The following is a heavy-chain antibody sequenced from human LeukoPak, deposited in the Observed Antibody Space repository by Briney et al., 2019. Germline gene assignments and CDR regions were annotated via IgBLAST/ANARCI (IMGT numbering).Heavy chain of an antibody. J-gene: IGHJ4*02. Sequence: PGGSLRLSCAASGFTFSSYGMHWVRQAPGKGLEWVAVIWYDGSNKYYADSVKGRFTISRDNSKNTLYLQMNSLRAEDTAVYYCAKDPYYYDSSGLDCWGQGTLVTVSS. CDR2: IWYDGSNK. CDR1: GFTFSSYG. D-gene: IGHD3-22*01. CDR3: AKDPYYYDSSGLDC. V-gene: IGHV3-33*06.